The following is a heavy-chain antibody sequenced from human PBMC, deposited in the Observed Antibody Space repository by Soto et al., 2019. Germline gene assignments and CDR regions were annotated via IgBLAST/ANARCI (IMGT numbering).Heavy chain of an antibody. Sequence: GGSLRLSCAASGFTFSSYGMHWVRQAPGKGLEWVAVIWYDGSNKYYADSVKGRFTISRDNSKNTLYLQMNSLRAEDTAVYYCARAPSYGSGSYSNYWGQGTLVTVSS. D-gene: IGHD3-10*01. J-gene: IGHJ4*02. CDR1: GFTFSSYG. V-gene: IGHV3-33*01. CDR2: IWYDGSNK. CDR3: ARAPSYGSGSYSNY.